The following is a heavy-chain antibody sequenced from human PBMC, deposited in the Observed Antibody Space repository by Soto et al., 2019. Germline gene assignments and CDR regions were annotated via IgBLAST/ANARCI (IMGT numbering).Heavy chain of an antibody. D-gene: IGHD5-12*01. J-gene: IGHJ6*02. CDR2: IKSQVNGGTT. CDR3: NPDGPWPAHYDMDV. V-gene: IGHV3-15*01. Sequence: PGGSLRLSCVASGFTFSDAWMNWVRQAPGKGLEWVGRIKSQVNGGTTDYAAPVEGRYTISRDDSKDTLYLQMNSLKTEDTAVYYFNPDGPWPAHYDMDVWGQGTTVTVSS. CDR1: GFTFSDAW.